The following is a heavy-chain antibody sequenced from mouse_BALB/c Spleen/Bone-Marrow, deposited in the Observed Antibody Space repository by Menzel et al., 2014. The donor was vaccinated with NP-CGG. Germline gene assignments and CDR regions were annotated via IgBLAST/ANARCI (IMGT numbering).Heavy chain of an antibody. CDR2: ISSGGSYT. J-gene: IGHJ4*01. V-gene: IGHV5-9-4*01. CDR3: ARDHYGYYTMDY. D-gene: IGHD1-2*01. CDR1: GFTFSSYA. Sequence: EVQLVESGGGLVEPGGSLKLSCAASGFTFSSYAMSWVRQSPEKRLEWVAEISSGGSYTYYPDTVTGRFTISRDNAKNTLYLEMSSLRSEDTAMYYCARDHYGYYTMDYWGQGTSVTVSS.